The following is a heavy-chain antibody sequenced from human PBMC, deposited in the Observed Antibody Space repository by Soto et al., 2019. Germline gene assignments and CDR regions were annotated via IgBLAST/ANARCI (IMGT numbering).Heavy chain of an antibody. CDR3: ARETRRYYDFWSGEDPYGMDV. D-gene: IGHD3-3*01. V-gene: IGHV3-53*01. Sequence: GGSLRLSCAASGFTVSSNYMSWVRQAPGKGLEWVSVIYSGGSTYYADSVKGRFTISRDNSKNTLYLQMNSLRAEDTAVYYCARETRRYYDFWSGEDPYGMDVWGQGTTVTVS. CDR2: IYSGGST. J-gene: IGHJ6*02. CDR1: GFTVSSNY.